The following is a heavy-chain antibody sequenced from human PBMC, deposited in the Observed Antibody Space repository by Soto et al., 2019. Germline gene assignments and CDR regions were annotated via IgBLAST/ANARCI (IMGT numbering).Heavy chain of an antibody. CDR1: GGTFSSYA. Sequence: GASVKVSCKASGGTFSSYAISWVRQAPGQGLEWMGGIIPIFGTANYAQKFQGRVTITADESTSTAYMELSSLRSEDTAVYYCARGHPYSSSWRNWFDPWGQETLVTVSS. CDR2: IIPIFGTA. V-gene: IGHV1-69*13. CDR3: ARGHPYSSSWRNWFDP. J-gene: IGHJ5*02. D-gene: IGHD6-13*01.